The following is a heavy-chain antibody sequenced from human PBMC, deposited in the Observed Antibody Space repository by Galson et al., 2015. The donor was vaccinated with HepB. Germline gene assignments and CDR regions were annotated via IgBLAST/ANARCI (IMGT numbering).Heavy chain of an antibody. V-gene: IGHV1-8*01. J-gene: IGHJ3*02. D-gene: IGHD3-22*01. CDR2: MNPNTGDA. Sequence: INWVRQAPGQGLEWMGWMNPNTGDAGYAQKFLGRVTMTRNTSISTAYMELNSLRVEDTALYYCARHRRDSSGLLYDAFDIWGQGTMVTVSS. CDR3: ARHRRDSSGLLYDAFDI.